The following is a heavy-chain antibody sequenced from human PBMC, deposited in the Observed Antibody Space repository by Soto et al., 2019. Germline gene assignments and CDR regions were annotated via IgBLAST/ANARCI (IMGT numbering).Heavy chain of an antibody. CDR3: ALPMVRGVRTRGMDV. J-gene: IGHJ6*02. D-gene: IGHD3-10*01. CDR1: GFTFSDYY. Sequence: GGSLRLSCAASGFTFSDYYMSWIRQAPGKGLEWVSYISSSGSTIYYADSVKGRFTISRDNAKNSLYLQMNSLRAEDTAVYYCALPMVRGVRTRGMDVWGQGTTVTVSS. V-gene: IGHV3-11*01. CDR2: ISSSGSTI.